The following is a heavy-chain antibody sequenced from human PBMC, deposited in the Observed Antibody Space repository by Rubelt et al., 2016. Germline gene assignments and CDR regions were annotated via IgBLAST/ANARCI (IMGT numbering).Heavy chain of an antibody. CDR1: GDSISSSGFY. Sequence: QLQLQESGPRLVKPSATLSLTCTVSGDSISSSGFYWGWIRQPPGEGLEWIGSIYYSGVTYYNPSLTSRVTISVDTSKNQFSLKLTTVTTADTAGYYWATGAVRNYYYMDAWGKGTTVTVSS. J-gene: IGHJ6*03. CDR2: IYYSGVT. CDR3: ATGAVRNYYYMDA. V-gene: IGHV4-39*01.